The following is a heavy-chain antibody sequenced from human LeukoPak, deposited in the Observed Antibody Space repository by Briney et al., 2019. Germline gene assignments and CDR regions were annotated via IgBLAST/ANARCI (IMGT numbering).Heavy chain of an antibody. V-gene: IGHV3-30*02. CDR1: GFTFSSYG. J-gene: IGHJ4*02. CDR3: ARSLGYCTNGVCSSSGWYY. CDR2: IRYDGSNK. Sequence: GGTLRLSCAASGFTFSSYGMHWVRQAPGKGLEWVAFIRYDGSNKYYADSVKGRFTISRDNSKNTLYLQMNSLRAEDTAVYYCARSLGYCTNGVCSSSGWYYWGQGTLVTVSS. D-gene: IGHD2-8*01.